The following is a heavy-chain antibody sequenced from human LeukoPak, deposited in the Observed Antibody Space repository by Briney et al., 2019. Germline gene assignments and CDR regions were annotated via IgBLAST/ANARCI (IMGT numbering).Heavy chain of an antibody. D-gene: IGHD3-10*01. Sequence: GGSLRLSCAASGFTFSSYGMHWVRQAPGKGLEWVTFIRSDGSNKYYADSLKGRFTISRDNSKSTFYIQMNSLRAEDTAVYYCARAKPKNMVRGLIMRRESRYYFDYWGQGTLVTVSS. CDR3: ARAKPKNMVRGLIMRRESRYYFDY. CDR1: GFTFSSYG. J-gene: IGHJ4*02. V-gene: IGHV3-30*02. CDR2: IRSDGSNK.